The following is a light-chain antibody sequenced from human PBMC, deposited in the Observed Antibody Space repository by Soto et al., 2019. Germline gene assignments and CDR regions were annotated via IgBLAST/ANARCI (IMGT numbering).Light chain of an antibody. CDR3: QQRYNTLSWK. J-gene: IGKJ1*01. CDR1: QSIRNY. V-gene: IGKV1-39*01. Sequence: DFQMTHSPSARSAPVGERVTITCRASQSIRNYLNWYQQKLGKAPKLLIYAASHLQSGVPSRFRGSGSGTDFTVTISSLQPEDFATYYCQQRYNTLSWKCGQGTRVDIK. CDR2: AAS.